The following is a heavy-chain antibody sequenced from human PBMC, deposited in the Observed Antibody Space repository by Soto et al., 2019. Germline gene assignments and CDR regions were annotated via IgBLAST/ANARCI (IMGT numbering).Heavy chain of an antibody. CDR3: ARDGATVTIYYYYGMDV. CDR2: ISYDGSNK. CDR1: GFTFSSYA. V-gene: IGHV3-30-3*01. J-gene: IGHJ6*02. Sequence: GGSLRLSCAASGFTFSSYAMHWVRQAPGKGLEWVAVISYDGSNKYYADSVKGRFTISRDNSKNTLYLQMNSLRAEDAAVYYCARDGATVTIYYYYGMDVWVQGTTVTVSS. D-gene: IGHD4-4*01.